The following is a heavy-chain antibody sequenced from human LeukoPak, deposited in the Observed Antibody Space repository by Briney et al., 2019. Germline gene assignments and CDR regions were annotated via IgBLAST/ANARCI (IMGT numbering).Heavy chain of an antibody. CDR2: ISSSSSYI. J-gene: IGHJ3*02. CDR1: GFTFSSYS. CDR3: ARPTSTDAFDI. V-gene: IGHV3-21*01. Sequence: GGSLRLYCEASGFTFSSYSMNWVRQAPGQGLEWVSSISSSSSYIYYADSVKGRFTISRDNAKNSLYLQMNSLRAEDTAVYYCARPTSTDAFDIWGQGTMVTVSS.